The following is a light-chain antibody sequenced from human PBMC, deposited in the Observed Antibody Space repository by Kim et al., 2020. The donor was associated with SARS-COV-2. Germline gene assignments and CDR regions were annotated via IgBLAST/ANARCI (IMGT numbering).Light chain of an antibody. V-gene: IGLV2-8*01. Sequence: GQSVTLSCTGTDSDIGRYDYVSWYQNHPGRAPKLIIYEVSRRPSGVPDRFSGSKSGNTASLTVSGLRAEDEADYYCSSYTDSNTLMFGGGTQLTVL. J-gene: IGLJ3*02. CDR1: DSDIGRYDY. CDR2: EVS. CDR3: SSYTDSNTLM.